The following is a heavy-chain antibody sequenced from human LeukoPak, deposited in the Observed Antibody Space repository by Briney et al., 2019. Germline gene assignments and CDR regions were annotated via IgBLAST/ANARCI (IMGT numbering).Heavy chain of an antibody. CDR3: AMTTVGFDY. CDR2: INNDGSNA. V-gene: IGHV3-74*03. D-gene: IGHD4-23*01. Sequence: GGSLRLSCAASGFTFSNYWMHWVRQAPGKGLIWVSRINNDGSNAAYADSVRGRFTISRDNAKNTLYLQMNSLRAEDTAVYYCAMTTVGFDYWGQGALVTVSS. J-gene: IGHJ4*02. CDR1: GFTFSNYW.